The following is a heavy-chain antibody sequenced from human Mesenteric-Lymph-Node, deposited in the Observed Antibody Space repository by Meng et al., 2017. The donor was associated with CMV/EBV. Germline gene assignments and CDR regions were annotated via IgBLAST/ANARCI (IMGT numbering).Heavy chain of an antibody. V-gene: IGHV1-69*05. CDR1: GGTFSSFA. CDR2: IIPMFGTA. Sequence: SVKVSCKVSGGTFSSFAISWVRQAPGQGLEWMGAIIPMFGTAKYAQKFQGRVTITTDESTSTAYMELSSLRSDDTAVYYCARDFYSSPWDVWGQGTSVTVSS. D-gene: IGHD4-11*01. J-gene: IGHJ6*02. CDR3: ARDFYSSPWDV.